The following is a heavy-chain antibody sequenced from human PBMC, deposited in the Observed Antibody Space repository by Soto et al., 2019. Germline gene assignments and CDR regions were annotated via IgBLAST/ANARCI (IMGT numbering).Heavy chain of an antibody. CDR2: INAGNGNT. Sequence: ASVKVSCKASGCTFTSYAMHWVRQAPGQRLEWMGWINAGNGNTKYSQKFQGRVTITRDTSASTAYMELSSLRSEDTAVYYCARGGYSSSWYNQTGSLDDWGQGTLVPVSS. CDR1: GCTFTSYA. J-gene: IGHJ4*02. V-gene: IGHV1-3*01. D-gene: IGHD6-13*01. CDR3: ARGGYSSSWYNQTGSLDD.